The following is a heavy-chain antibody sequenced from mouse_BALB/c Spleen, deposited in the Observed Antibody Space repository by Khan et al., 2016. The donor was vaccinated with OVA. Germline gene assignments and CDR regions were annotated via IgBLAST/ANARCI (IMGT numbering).Heavy chain of an antibody. V-gene: IGHV5-6*01. CDR3: ASHFSGSFAY. CDR1: GFTFSAYG. D-gene: IGHD1-3*01. J-gene: IGHJ3*01. Sequence: EVELVESGGDLVRPGGSLKLSCEASGFTFSAYGMSWVRQSPDKRLEWVATINSDGYYTYYPDSLKWRFIISRDNANNTLYLQMRSLKSVAMSMYCGASHFSGSFAYWGQGTLVTVSA. CDR2: INSDGYYT.